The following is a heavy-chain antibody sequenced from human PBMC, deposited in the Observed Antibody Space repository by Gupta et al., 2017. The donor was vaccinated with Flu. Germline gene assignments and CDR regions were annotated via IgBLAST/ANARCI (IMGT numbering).Heavy chain of an antibody. Sequence: SYAMSWVRQAPGKGLQWVSGISSSGTSTNYADSVKGRFTISRDNSKNTLYLQMNFLRAEDTAVYYCAKDLRYNSSSGLDYWGQGTLVTVSS. CDR2: ISSSGTST. D-gene: IGHD6-6*01. V-gene: IGHV3-23*01. CDR1: SYA. CDR3: AKDLRYNSSSGLDY. J-gene: IGHJ4*02.